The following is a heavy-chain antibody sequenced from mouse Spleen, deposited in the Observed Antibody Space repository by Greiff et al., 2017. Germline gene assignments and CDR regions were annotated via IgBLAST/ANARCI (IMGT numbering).Heavy chain of an antibody. V-gene: IGHV3-2*02. CDR2: ISYSGST. Sequence: ESGPGLVKPSQSLSLTCTVTGYSITSDYAWNWIRQFPGNKLEWMGYISYSGSTSYNPSLKSRISITRDTSKNQFFLQLNSVTTEDTATYYCARNPWYFDVWGAGTTVTVSS. CDR1: GYSITSDYA. CDR3: ARNPWYFDV. J-gene: IGHJ1*01.